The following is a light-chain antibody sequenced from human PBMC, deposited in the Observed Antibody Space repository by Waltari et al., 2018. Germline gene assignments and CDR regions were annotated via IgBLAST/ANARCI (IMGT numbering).Light chain of an antibody. CDR3: MQGTHWPPS. J-gene: IGKJ1*01. V-gene: IGKV2-30*01. Sequence: VVMTQSPLSLPVTLGQPASISCSPRQSLVFSDGNSHLHWFQQRPGQSPRRLIYEVSKRDSGVPERFSGSGSGSDFTLKISRVEAEDVGVYYCMQGTHWPPSFGQGTKVEIK. CDR1: QSLVFSDGNSH. CDR2: EVS.